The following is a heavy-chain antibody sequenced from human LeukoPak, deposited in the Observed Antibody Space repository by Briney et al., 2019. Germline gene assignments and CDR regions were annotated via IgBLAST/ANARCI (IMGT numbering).Heavy chain of an antibody. CDR2: ISGSGGST. V-gene: IGHV3-23*01. CDR1: GFTFSSYA. Sequence: GGSLRLSCTASGFTFSSYAMSWVRQAPGKGLEWVSAISGSGGSTYYADSVKGRFTISRDNSKNTLYLQMNGPRAEDTAVYYCATNCSYGTGFDNWGQGTLVTVSS. J-gene: IGHJ4*02. D-gene: IGHD7-27*01. CDR3: ATNCSYGTGFDN.